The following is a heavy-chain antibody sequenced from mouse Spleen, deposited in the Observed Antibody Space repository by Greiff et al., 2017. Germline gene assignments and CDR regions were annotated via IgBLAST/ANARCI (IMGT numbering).Heavy chain of an antibody. Sequence: EVQLQQSGPELVKPGASVKISCKASGYTFTDYYMNWVKQSHGKSLEWIGDINPNNGGTSYNQKFKGKATLTVDKSSSTAYMELRSLTSEDSAVYYCARNEIMYGNYAWFAYWGQGTLVTVSA. CDR1: GYTFTDYY. CDR2: INPNNGGT. D-gene: IGHD2-10*02. CDR3: ARNEIMYGNYAWFAY. J-gene: IGHJ3*01. V-gene: IGHV1-26*01.